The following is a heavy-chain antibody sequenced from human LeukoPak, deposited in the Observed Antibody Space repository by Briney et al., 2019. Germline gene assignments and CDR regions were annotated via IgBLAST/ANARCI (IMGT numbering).Heavy chain of an antibody. J-gene: IGHJ3*02. CDR1: GGSIPSYY. Sequence: PSETLSLTCAISGGSIPSYYWSWIRQPAGKGLEWIGRIYTSGSTNYNPSLKSRVTMSVDTSKNQFSLKLSSVTAADTAVYYCARAYYYDSSGSNIRVDAFDIWGQGTMVTVSS. V-gene: IGHV4-4*07. CDR2: IYTSGST. D-gene: IGHD3-22*01. CDR3: ARAYYYDSSGSNIRVDAFDI.